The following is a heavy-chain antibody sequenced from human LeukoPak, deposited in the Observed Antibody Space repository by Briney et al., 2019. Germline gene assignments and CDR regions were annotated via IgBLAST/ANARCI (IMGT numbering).Heavy chain of an antibody. J-gene: IGHJ4*02. CDR2: ISSSSSYI. CDR3: AKDLYTSGGILDY. Sequence: GGSLRLSCAASGFTFSSYSMNWVRQAPGKGLEWVSSISSSSSYIYYADSVKGRFTISRDNSKNMVYLRMNSLRVEDTAFYYCAKDLYTSGGILDYWGQGTLVTVSS. V-gene: IGHV3-21*01. D-gene: IGHD2-2*02. CDR1: GFTFSSYS.